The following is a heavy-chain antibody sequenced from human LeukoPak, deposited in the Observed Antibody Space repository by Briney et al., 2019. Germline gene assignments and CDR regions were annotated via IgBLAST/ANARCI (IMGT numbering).Heavy chain of an antibody. Sequence: GGFLRLSCAASGFTFTNYWMNWVRQAPGKGLEWVASIKQDGSEKYYVDSVKGRLTISRDNAKNSLYLQMNSLRTEDTAVYYCARDGAAPGLYFDSWGQGTLVTVSS. CDR3: ARDGAAPGLYFDS. J-gene: IGHJ4*02. CDR2: IKQDGSEK. CDR1: GFTFTNYW. D-gene: IGHD6-13*01. V-gene: IGHV3-7*01.